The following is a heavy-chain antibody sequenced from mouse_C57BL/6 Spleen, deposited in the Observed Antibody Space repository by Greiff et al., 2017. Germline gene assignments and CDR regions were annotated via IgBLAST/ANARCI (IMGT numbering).Heavy chain of an antibody. CDR3: SKRGDDGLFAY. Sequence: QVQLQQSGAELARPGASVKLSCKASGYTFTSYGISWVKQRTGQGLEWIGEIYPRSGNTYYNEKFKGKATLTADKSSSTAYRELRSLTSEDSAVYFCSKRGDDGLFAYWGQGTLVTVSA. V-gene: IGHV1-81*01. D-gene: IGHD2-3*01. CDR2: IYPRSGNT. CDR1: GYTFTSYG. J-gene: IGHJ3*01.